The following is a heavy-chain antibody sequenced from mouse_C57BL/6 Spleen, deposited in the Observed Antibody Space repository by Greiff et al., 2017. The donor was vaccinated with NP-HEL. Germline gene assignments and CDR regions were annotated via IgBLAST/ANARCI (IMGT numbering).Heavy chain of an antibody. CDR1: GFSFNTYA. Sequence: EVNLVESGGGLVQPKGSLKLSCAASGFSFNTYAMNWVRQAPGQGLEWVARIRSKSNNYATYYADSVKDRFTISRDDSESMLYLQMNNLKTEDTAMYYCVSSISHFGYWGQGTTLTVSS. CDR3: VSSISHFGY. V-gene: IGHV10-1*01. J-gene: IGHJ2*01. CDR2: IRSKSNNYAT.